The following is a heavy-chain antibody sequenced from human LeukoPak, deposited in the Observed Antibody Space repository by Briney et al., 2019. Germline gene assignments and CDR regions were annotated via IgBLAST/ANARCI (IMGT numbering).Heavy chain of an antibody. CDR3: ARLGSVRLGELSLDMDV. D-gene: IGHD3-16*02. J-gene: IGHJ6*03. Sequence: PSETLSLTCAVYGGSFSGYYWSWIRQPPGKGVEWIGEINHSGITNYNPSLKSRVTISVDTSKNQFSLKLSSVTAADTAVYYCARLGSVRLGELSLDMDVWGKGTTVTISS. CDR2: INHSGIT. CDR1: GGSFSGYY. V-gene: IGHV4-34*01.